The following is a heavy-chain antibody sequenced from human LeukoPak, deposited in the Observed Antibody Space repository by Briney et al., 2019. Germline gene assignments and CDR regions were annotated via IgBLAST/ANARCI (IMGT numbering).Heavy chain of an antibody. D-gene: IGHD3-3*01. Sequence: GGSLRLSCAASGFTFSSYAMHWVRQAPGKGLEWVSAISGSGGSTYYADSVKGRFTISRDNSKNTLYLQMNSLRAEDTAVYYCAKDSSDFWSGFYPDWGQGTLVTVSS. CDR1: GFTFSSYA. CDR3: AKDSSDFWSGFYPD. J-gene: IGHJ4*02. CDR2: ISGSGGST. V-gene: IGHV3-23*01.